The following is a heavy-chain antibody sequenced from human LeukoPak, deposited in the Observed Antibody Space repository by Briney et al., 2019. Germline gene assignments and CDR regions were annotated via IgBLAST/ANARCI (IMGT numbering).Heavy chain of an antibody. V-gene: IGHV1-18*01. D-gene: IGHD7-27*01. CDR3: ACLLTGDRAFDI. CDR1: GYTFTSYG. Sequence: ASVKVSCKASGYTFTSYGISWVRQAPGQGLEWMGWISAYNGNTNYAQKLQGRVTMTTDTSTSTAYMELRSLRSDDTAVYYCACLLTGDRAFDIWGQGTMVTVSS. J-gene: IGHJ3*02. CDR2: ISAYNGNT.